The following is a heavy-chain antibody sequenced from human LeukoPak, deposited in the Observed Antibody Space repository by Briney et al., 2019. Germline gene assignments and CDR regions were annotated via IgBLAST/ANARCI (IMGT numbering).Heavy chain of an antibody. V-gene: IGHV1-2*06. CDR2: INPNSGDT. J-gene: IGHJ4*02. CDR3: AREGSGWYYFDY. Sequence: ASVKVSCKASGYTFTAYYMHWVRQAPGQGLEWMGRINPNSGDTNYAQKFQGRVTMTRDTSISTAYMELSRLRPDDTAVYYCAREGSGWYYFDYWGQGTLVTVSS. D-gene: IGHD6-19*01. CDR1: GYTFTAYY.